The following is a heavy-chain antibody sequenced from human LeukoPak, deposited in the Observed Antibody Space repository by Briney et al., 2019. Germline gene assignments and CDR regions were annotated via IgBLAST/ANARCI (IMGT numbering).Heavy chain of an antibody. CDR3: ARIRRNWFDP. V-gene: IGHV4-59*01. CDR2: IYYSGST. Sequence: SETLSLTCTVSGGSISSYYWSWIRRPPGKGLEWIGYIYYSGSTNYNPSLKSRVTISVDTSKNQFSLKLSSVTAADTAVYYCARIRRNWFDPWGQGTLVTVSS. CDR1: GGSISSYY. J-gene: IGHJ5*02.